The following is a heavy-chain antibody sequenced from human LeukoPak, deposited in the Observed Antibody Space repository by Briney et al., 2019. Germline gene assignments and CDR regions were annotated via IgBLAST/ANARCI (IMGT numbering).Heavy chain of an antibody. CDR2: INHSGST. Sequence: SETLSLTCAVYGGSFSGYYWSWIRQPPGKGLEWIGEINHSGSTNYNPSPKSRVTISVDTSKNQFSLKLSSVTAADTAVYYCARFLSSGWYKQVGFDPWGQGTLVTVSS. CDR3: ARFLSSGWYKQVGFDP. J-gene: IGHJ5*02. CDR1: GGSFSGYY. V-gene: IGHV4-34*01. D-gene: IGHD6-19*01.